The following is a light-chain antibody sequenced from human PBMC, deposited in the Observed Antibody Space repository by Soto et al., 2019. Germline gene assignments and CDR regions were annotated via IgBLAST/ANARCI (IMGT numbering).Light chain of an antibody. CDR2: GAS. CDR1: QSVSSSY. J-gene: IGKJ3*01. Sequence: EIVLTQSPGTLSLSPGERATLSCRASQSVSSSYLAWYQQKPGQAPRLLIYGASSRATGIPDRFSGSGSGTDFTLTISRLEPEDFSVYYCHQYGTAPLTFGPGTKVYF. CDR3: HQYGTAPLT. V-gene: IGKV3-20*01.